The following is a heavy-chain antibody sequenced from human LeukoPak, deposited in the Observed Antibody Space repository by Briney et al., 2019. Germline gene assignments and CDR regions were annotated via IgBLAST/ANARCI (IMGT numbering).Heavy chain of an antibody. CDR1: GYTFTGYY. D-gene: IGHD4-17*01. Sequence: ASVKVSCKASGYTFTGYYMHWVRQAPGQGLEWMGWINPNSGGTNYAQKFQGRVTMTRDTSISTAYMELSRLRSDDTAVYYCARDDPDDYGDIGDDYWAREPWSPSPQ. CDR2: INPNSGGT. J-gene: IGHJ4*02. V-gene: IGHV1-2*02. CDR3: ARDDPDDYGDIGDDY.